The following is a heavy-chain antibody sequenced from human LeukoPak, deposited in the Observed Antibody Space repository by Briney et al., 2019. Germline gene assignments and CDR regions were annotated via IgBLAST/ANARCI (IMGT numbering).Heavy chain of an antibody. D-gene: IGHD4-17*01. CDR2: ISYDGSNK. CDR1: GFTFSSYA. Sequence: GGSLRLSCAASGFTFSSYAMHWVRQAPGKGLEWVAVISYDGSNKYYADSVKGRFTISRDNSKNTLYLQMNSLRAEDTAVYYCARGSTVTTLPDYWGQGSLVTVSS. V-gene: IGHV3-30-3*01. CDR3: ARGSTVTTLPDY. J-gene: IGHJ4*02.